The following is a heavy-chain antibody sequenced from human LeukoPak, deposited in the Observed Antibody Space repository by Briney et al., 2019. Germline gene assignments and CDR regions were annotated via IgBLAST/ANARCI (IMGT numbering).Heavy chain of an antibody. CDR1: GFTFSSYS. CDR2: ISSSSSYI. V-gene: IGHV3-21*01. J-gene: IGHJ4*02. CDR3: AREHRGSSSLSFDY. Sequence: PGGSLRLSCAASGFTFSSYSMNWVRQAPGKGLEWVSSISSSSSYIYYADSVKGRFTISRDNAKNSLYLQMNSLRAEDTAVYYCAREHRGSSSLSFDYWGQGILVTVSS. D-gene: IGHD1-26*01.